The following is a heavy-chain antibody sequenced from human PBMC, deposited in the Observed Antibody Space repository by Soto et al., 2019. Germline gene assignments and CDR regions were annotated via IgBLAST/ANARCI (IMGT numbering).Heavy chain of an antibody. J-gene: IGHJ6*02. CDR3: AKVNDYGDPLRTPSSYYGMAV. V-gene: IGHV3-23*01. CDR2: ISGSGGST. D-gene: IGHD4-17*01. Sequence: SLRLSCGASGFTFSSYAMSGVRQAPGKGLEWVSAISGSGGSTYYADSVKGRFTISRDNSKNTLYLEMNSLRAEDTAVYYCAKVNDYGDPLRTPSSYYGMAVWVQGPTVTLSS. CDR1: GFTFSSYA.